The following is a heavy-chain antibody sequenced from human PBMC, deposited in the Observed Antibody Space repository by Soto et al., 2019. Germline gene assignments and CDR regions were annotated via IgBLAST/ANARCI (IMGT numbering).Heavy chain of an antibody. CDR3: ARGRSPTMVRRVPDRRPNWFDP. CDR1: GGSFSGYY. V-gene: IGHV4-34*01. CDR2: INHSGST. J-gene: IGHJ5*02. D-gene: IGHD3-10*01. Sequence: QVQLQQWGAGLLKPSETLSLTCAVYGGSFSGYYWSWIRQPPGKGLEWIGEINHSGSTNYNPSLKSRVTISVDTSKNQFSLKLSSVTAADTAVYYCARGRSPTMVRRVPDRRPNWFDPWGQGTLVTVSS.